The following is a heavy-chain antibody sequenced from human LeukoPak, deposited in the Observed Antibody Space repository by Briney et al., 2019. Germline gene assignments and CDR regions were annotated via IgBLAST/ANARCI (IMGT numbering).Heavy chain of an antibody. J-gene: IGHJ6*03. CDR1: GFTFDGHA. CDR3: AKDARLIHLWSIAYSYYYMDV. D-gene: IGHD5-18*01. CDR2: ISGDGDRT. V-gene: IGHV3-43*02. Sequence: PGGSLRLSCAASGFTFDGHAMHWVRQAPGKGLEWVSVISGDGDRTYYADSVEGRFTVSRDNSRNSLYLQLNSLRSEDTALYYCAKDARLIHLWSIAYSYYYMDVWGKGTAVTVSS.